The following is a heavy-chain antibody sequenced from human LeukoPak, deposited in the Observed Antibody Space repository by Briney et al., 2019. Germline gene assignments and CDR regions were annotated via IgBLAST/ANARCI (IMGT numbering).Heavy chain of an antibody. CDR2: INHSGST. D-gene: IGHD2-15*01. CDR3: ARGGGCSGGSCYCP. V-gene: IGHV4-34*01. CDR1: GGSFSGYY. Sequence: SETLSLTCAVYGGSFSGYYWSWIRQPPGKGLEWIGEINHSGSTNYNPSLKSRVTISVDTSKNQFSLKLSSVTAADTAVYYCARGGGCSGGSCYCPWGQGTLVTVSS. J-gene: IGHJ5*02.